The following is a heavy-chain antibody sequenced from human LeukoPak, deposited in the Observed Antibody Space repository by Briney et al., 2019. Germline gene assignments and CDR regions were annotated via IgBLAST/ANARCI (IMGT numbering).Heavy chain of an antibody. V-gene: IGHV4-34*01. Sequence: SETLSLTCAVYGGSFSGYYWSWIRQPPGKGLEWIGEINHSGSTNYNPSLKSRVTISVDTSKNQFSLKLSSVTAADTAVYYCARGLYTYYYDSRLHRGSYYFDYWGQGTLVTVSS. CDR1: GGSFSGYY. J-gene: IGHJ4*02. CDR2: INHSGST. D-gene: IGHD3-22*01. CDR3: ARGLYTYYYDSRLHRGSYYFDY.